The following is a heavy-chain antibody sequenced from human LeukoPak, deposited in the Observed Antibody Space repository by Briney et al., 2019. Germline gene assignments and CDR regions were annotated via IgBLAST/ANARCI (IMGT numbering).Heavy chain of an antibody. J-gene: IGHJ6*03. CDR3: ATDPIYGGNSWGDYYYMDV. V-gene: IGHV3-33*01. CDR1: GFTFSSYG. CDR2: IWCDGSNK. Sequence: GGCLRQSCSAPGFTFSSYGMHWVRQATGKVLEWEAAIWCDGSNKYDADSVKGRFTISRDNSKNTLYLQINSLRAEDTAVYYCATDPIYGGNSWGDYYYMDVWGKGTTVTVSS. D-gene: IGHD4-23*01.